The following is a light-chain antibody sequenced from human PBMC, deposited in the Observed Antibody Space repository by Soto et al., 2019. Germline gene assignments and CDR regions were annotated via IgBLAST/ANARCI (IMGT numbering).Light chain of an antibody. V-gene: IGKV2-28*01. CDR3: MQTLQTPT. CDR2: LGS. CDR1: QSLLHSNGYNY. Sequence: IVMTQSPLSLPVTPGEPASISCRSSQSLLHSNGYNYLDLYLQKQGQSPQLLIYLGSNRASGVPDRFSGSGLGTDFTLKISRVEAEDVGVYYCMQTLQTPTFGQGTRVEIK. J-gene: IGKJ1*01.